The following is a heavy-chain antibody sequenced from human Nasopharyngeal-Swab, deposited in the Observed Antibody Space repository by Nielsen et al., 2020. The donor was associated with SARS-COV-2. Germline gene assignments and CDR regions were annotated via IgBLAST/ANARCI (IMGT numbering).Heavy chain of an antibody. Sequence: GESLKISCKGSGYSFTSYWIGWVRQMPGTGLEWMGIIYPGDSDTRYSPSFQGQVTISADKSLSTAYLQWSSLKASDTAMYYCTRGRAWFGEKHDYWGQGTLVTVSS. J-gene: IGHJ4*02. V-gene: IGHV5-51*01. D-gene: IGHD3-10*01. CDR3: TRGRAWFGEKHDY. CDR1: GYSFTSYW. CDR2: IYPGDSDT.